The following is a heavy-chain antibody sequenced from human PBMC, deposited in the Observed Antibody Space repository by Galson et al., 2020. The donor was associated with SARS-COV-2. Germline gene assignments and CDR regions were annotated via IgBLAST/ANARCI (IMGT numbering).Heavy chain of an antibody. CDR2: IYYSGST. Sequence: SETLSLTCTVSGGSISSSSYYWGWIRQPPGKGLEWIGSIYYSGSTYYNPSLKSRVTISVDTSKNQFSLKLSSVTAADTAVYYCARQPILRYFDVIYYYYGMDVWGQGTTVTVSS. V-gene: IGHV4-39*01. J-gene: IGHJ6*02. D-gene: IGHD3-9*01. CDR3: ARQPILRYFDVIYYYYGMDV. CDR1: GGSISSSSYY.